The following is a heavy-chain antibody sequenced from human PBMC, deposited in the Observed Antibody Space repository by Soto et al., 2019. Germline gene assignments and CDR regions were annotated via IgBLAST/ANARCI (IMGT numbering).Heavy chain of an antibody. Sequence: QGQLVQSGDEGKKPGASLKVSCKASGYIFVNLGIAWVGQAPGQGLEWMGWISPYTGNTHSASKVQGRLTMTTDTSTSTAYMDLGSLTSADTAVYYCGMVDNYVTPTPQDVWGQGTTVTVSS. V-gene: IGHV1-18*01. J-gene: IGHJ6*02. CDR2: ISPYTGNT. CDR1: GYIFVNLG. D-gene: IGHD3-16*01. CDR3: GMVDNYVTPTPQDV.